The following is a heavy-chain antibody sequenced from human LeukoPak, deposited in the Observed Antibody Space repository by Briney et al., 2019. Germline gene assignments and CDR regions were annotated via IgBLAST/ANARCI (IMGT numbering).Heavy chain of an antibody. D-gene: IGHD3-9*01. CDR3: ARKYDILTDNDNWFDP. CDR2: INPNSGGT. CDR1: GYTFTGYY. Sequence: GASVKVSCKASGYTFTGYYIHWVRQAPGQGLEWMGWINPNSGGTKYAQKFQGRVTMTRDTSISTGYMELSSLRSDDTAVYYCARKYDILTDNDNWFDPWGQGTLVTVSS. J-gene: IGHJ5*02. V-gene: IGHV1-2*02.